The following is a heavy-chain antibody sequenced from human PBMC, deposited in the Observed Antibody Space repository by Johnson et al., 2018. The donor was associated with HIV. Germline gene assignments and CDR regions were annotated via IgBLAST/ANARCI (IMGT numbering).Heavy chain of an antibody. CDR1: GFTVSSNY. CDR3: TTLWGSPDAFDI. Sequence: VQLVESGGGLVQPGGSLRLSCAASGFTVSSNYMSWVRQAPGKGLEWVSVIYSGGSPHYEDSVKGRFTISRENATNSLYLQMNSLRAGDTDVYYCTTLWGSPDAFDIWGQGTMVTVSS. D-gene: IGHD3-16*01. CDR2: IYSGGSP. V-gene: IGHV3-66*04. J-gene: IGHJ3*02.